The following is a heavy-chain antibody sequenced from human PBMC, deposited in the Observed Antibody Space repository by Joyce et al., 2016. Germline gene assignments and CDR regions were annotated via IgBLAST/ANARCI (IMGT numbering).Heavy chain of an antibody. CDR1: GGSFGAQT. CDR2: TIPVFVTP. J-gene: IGHJ3*01. V-gene: IGHV1-69*14. CDR3: ASGVAGYCSSSTCPRPLDV. Sequence: QVHLVQSGAEVKMPGSSVKVSCTASGGSFGAQTFNWVRRTPGQGLEWMGGTIPVFVTPHYAQKFQGTVSITADTGTSTVFMEVRSLTSDDTAMYYCASGVAGYCSSSTCPRPLDVWGQGTMVIVS. D-gene: IGHD2-2*01.